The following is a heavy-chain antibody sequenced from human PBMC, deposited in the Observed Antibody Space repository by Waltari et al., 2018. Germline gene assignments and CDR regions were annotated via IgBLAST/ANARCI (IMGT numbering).Heavy chain of an antibody. CDR2: ISYNGRNI. Sequence: QVQLVESGGGVVQPGRSLRLSCEASEFTFSSYAMHWVRQAPGKGLELVAVISYNGRNIYYVDSVKGRFTISRDNSKKTLYMQMNSLRAEDTAVYYCARDYCDRTNCHGMDVWGQGTTVTVSS. J-gene: IGHJ6*02. CDR3: ARDYCDRTNCHGMDV. V-gene: IGHV3-30*04. CDR1: EFTFSSYA. D-gene: IGHD3-22*01.